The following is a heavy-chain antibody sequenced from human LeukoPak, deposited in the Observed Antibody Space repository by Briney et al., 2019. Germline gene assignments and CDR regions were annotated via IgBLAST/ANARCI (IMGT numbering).Heavy chain of an antibody. Sequence: GGSLRLSCAASGFTFSAYTMAWVRQAPGRGLEWVSSVSAVSNYIYYADSVKGRFTISRDNAEDSLYLQMNSLKAEDTAVYYCARGTPSSSGWLYYGMDVWGQGTTVTVSS. D-gene: IGHD6-19*01. V-gene: IGHV3-21*01. J-gene: IGHJ6*02. CDR1: GFTFSAYT. CDR2: VSAVSNYI. CDR3: ARGTPSSSGWLYYGMDV.